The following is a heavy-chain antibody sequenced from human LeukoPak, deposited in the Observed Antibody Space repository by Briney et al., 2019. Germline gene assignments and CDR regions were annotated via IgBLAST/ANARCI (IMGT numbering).Heavy chain of an antibody. J-gene: IGHJ4*02. Sequence: GASVKVSCKASGYTFTGYYMHWVRQAPGQGLEWMGRINPNSGGTNYPQKFRGRVTMTRDTSISTAYMELSRLRSDDTAVYYCARDFPIVVVTGGDYWGQGTLVTVSS. D-gene: IGHD2-21*02. CDR1: GYTFTGYY. CDR2: INPNSGGT. V-gene: IGHV1-2*06. CDR3: ARDFPIVVVTGGDY.